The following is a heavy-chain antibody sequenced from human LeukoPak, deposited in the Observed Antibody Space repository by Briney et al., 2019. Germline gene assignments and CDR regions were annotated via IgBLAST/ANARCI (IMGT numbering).Heavy chain of an antibody. CDR3: ATDSGSYYGYYYYGMDV. CDR2: ISWNSGSI. J-gene: IGHJ6*02. Sequence: PGGSLRLSCAASGFTFDDYAMHWVRQAPGKGLEWVSGISWNSGSIGYADSVKGRFTISRDNAKNSLYLQMNSLRAEDTALHYCATDSGSYYGYYYYGMDVWGQGTTVTVSS. V-gene: IGHV3-9*01. D-gene: IGHD1-26*01. CDR1: GFTFDDYA.